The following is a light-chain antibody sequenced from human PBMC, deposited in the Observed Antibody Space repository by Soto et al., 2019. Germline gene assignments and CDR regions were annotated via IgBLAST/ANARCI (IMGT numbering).Light chain of an antibody. CDR1: QSVTSNY. CDR3: QQYGSSPAT. CDR2: GAS. V-gene: IGKV3-20*01. J-gene: IGKJ2*01. Sequence: EIVLTQSPGTLSLSPGERATLSCRASQSVTSNYLAWYQQKPGQAPGLLIYGASSRATGIPDRFSGSGSGTDFTLTISRLEPEDFAVYYGQQYGSSPATFGQGTKLEIK.